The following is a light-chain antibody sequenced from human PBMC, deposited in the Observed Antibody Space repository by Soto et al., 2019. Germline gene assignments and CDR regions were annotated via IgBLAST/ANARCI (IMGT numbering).Light chain of an antibody. CDR3: LLFYGGAHRV. Sequence: QTVVTQEPSLTVSPGGTVTLTCASSTGPVTSDYYPNWFQQKPGQAPRALIYGTSNRHSWTPARFSGSLLGGKAALTLSGVQSEDEAEYYCLLFYGGAHRVFGGGTKVTVL. CDR2: GTS. J-gene: IGLJ3*02. V-gene: IGLV7-43*01. CDR1: TGPVTSDYY.